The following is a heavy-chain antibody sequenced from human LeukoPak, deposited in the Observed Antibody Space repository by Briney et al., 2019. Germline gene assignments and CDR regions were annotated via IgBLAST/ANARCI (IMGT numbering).Heavy chain of an antibody. V-gene: IGHV5-51*01. Sequence: GESLKISCKVSGYSFTNYWIGWVRQMPGKGLEWMGIIYPGDSDTRYSPSFQGQVTISADKSISTAYVQWSSLKASGTAVYYCARQDVASTGTTYYYAMDVWGQGTTVTVSS. D-gene: IGHD1/OR15-1a*01. J-gene: IGHJ6*02. CDR1: GYSFTNYW. CDR3: ARQDVASTGTTYYYAMDV. CDR2: IYPGDSDT.